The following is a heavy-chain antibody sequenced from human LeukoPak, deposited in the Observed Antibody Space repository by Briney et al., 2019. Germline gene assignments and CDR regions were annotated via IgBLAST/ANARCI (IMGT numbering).Heavy chain of an antibody. CDR3: AKATYSRSYYGMGV. Sequence: GGSLRLSCAASEFTFSNYAMSWVRQAPGKGLEWVSGISGSDDRTYYAYADSVKGRFTISRDNSKNTLFLQMNSLRAEDTAVYYCAKATYSRSYYGMGVWGQGTTVTVCS. J-gene: IGHJ6*02. CDR1: EFTFSNYA. V-gene: IGHV3-23*01. D-gene: IGHD1-26*01. CDR2: ISGSDDRT.